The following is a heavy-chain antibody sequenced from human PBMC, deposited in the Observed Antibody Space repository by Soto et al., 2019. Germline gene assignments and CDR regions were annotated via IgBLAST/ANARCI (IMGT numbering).Heavy chain of an antibody. D-gene: IGHD6-6*01. V-gene: IGHV1-18*04. J-gene: IGHJ6*02. CDR2: ISAYNGNT. Sequence: ASVKVSCNASGYTFTSYGISWVRQAPGQGLEWMGWISAYNGNTNYAQKLQGRVTMTTDTSTSTAYMELRSLRSDDTAVYYCARDPSIAAPYYYYYGMDVWGQGTTVTVSS. CDR3: ARDPSIAAPYYYYYGMDV. CDR1: GYTFTSYG.